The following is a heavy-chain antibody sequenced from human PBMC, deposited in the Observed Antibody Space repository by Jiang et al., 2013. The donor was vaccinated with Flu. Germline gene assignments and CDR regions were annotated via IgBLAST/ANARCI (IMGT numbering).Heavy chain of an antibody. Sequence: RESLKISCKGSEYIFTNYWIGWVRQMPGKGLECMGFIYPGDSRIRYSPSFQDQVTISVDKSISTAFLQWRSLRTSDTATYYCARRGLSDGTAVLFDFWGQGTPVTV. CDR3: ARRGLSDGTAVLFDF. CDR1: EYIFTNYW. V-gene: IGHV5-51*01. J-gene: IGHJ4*02. CDR2: IYPGDSRI. D-gene: IGHD1-26*01.